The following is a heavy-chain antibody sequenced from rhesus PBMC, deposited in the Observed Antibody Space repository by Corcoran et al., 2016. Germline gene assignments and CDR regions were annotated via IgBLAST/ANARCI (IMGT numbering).Heavy chain of an antibody. J-gene: IGHJ4*01. Sequence: QVQLQESGPGLVKPSETLSLTCSFSGGSVSGCFNWPWIRPSPGKGLEWSGYLSDSGATYYNASLKNRVTMSKDTSKNQFSLKLSSVTAADTAVYYCGRSGAATGAYWGQGVLVTVSS. V-gene: IGHV4-76*01. D-gene: IGHD6-31*01. CDR2: LSDSGAT. CDR1: GGSVSGCFN. CDR3: GRSGAATGAY.